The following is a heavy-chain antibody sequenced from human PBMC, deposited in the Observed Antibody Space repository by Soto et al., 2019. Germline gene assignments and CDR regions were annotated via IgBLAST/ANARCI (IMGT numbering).Heavy chain of an antibody. CDR2: TYPGDGEI. D-gene: IGHD1-1*01. CDR3: VRPGTLQLHFGY. J-gene: IGHJ4*02. Sequence: GESLKISCKGSGYIFNNHWIGWVRQMHGKGLQWIAITYPGDGEIRYSPPCRGRVTTSDDKSITTFYCQWSSMRASHTAIYDCVRPGTLQLHFGYWGQLTQVTVSS. V-gene: IGHV5-51*01. CDR1: GYIFNNHW.